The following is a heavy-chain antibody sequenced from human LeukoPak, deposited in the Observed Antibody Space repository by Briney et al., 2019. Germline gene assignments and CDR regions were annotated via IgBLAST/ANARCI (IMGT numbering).Heavy chain of an antibody. CDR3: ARSNGDYVFAFDI. CDR2: IYYSGST. Sequence: SETLSLTCTVSGGSISSYYWSWIRQPPGKGLEWIGYIYYSGSTNYNPSLKSRVTISVDTSKNQFSLKLSSVTAADTAVYYCARSNGDYVFAFDIWGQGTMVTVSS. V-gene: IGHV4-59*12. CDR1: GGSISSYY. D-gene: IGHD4-17*01. J-gene: IGHJ3*02.